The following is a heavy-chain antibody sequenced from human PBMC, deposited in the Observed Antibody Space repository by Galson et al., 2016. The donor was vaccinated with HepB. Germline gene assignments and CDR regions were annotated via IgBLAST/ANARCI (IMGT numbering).Heavy chain of an antibody. CDR3: GKHGGFDY. D-gene: IGHD3-16*01. J-gene: IGHJ4*02. CDR1: GFSFSTSG. CDR2: ITRNGDAT. V-gene: IGHV3-23*01. Sequence: SLRLSCAASGFSFSTSGMSWVRQAPGRGLGWVSGITRNGDATHYADFVKGRFTFSRDHSKNTLYLYMNNLSAGDTAVCYCGKHGGFDYWGQGALVTVSS.